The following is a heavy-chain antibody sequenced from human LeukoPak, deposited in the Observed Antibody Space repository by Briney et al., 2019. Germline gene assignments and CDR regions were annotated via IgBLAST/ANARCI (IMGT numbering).Heavy chain of an antibody. J-gene: IGHJ4*02. CDR1: GGSFSGYY. Sequence: PSETLSLTCAVYGGSFSGYYWSWIRQPPGKGLEWIGEINHSGSTNYNPSLKSRVTISVDTSKNQFSLKLSSVTAADTAVYYCARGRSKPRITMIDYWGQGTLVTVSS. V-gene: IGHV4-34*01. CDR3: ARGRSKPRITMIDY. D-gene: IGHD3-22*01. CDR2: INHSGST.